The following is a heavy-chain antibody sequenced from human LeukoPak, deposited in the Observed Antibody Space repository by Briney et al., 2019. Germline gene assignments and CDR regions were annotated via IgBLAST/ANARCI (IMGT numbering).Heavy chain of an antibody. CDR3: ARDQADNYYALDV. Sequence: ASVKVSCKASGYSFTGYYLHWVRQAPGQGLEWMGWINPQTGFTTIAQKFQGRVTVTMDTSISTIYMEMNSLRSDDTATFYCARDQADNYYALDVWGQGTSLVVSS. D-gene: IGHD5-24*01. V-gene: IGHV1-2*02. CDR2: INPQTGFT. CDR1: GYSFTGYY. J-gene: IGHJ6*02.